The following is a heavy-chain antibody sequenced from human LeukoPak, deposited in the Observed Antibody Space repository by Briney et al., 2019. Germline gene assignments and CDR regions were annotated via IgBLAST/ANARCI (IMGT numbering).Heavy chain of an antibody. CDR3: AREADYYGSGERNDY. Sequence: SETLSLTCTVSGGSISSYYWSWIRQPAGKGLEWIGRIYTSGSTNYNPSLKSRVTMSVDTSKNQFSLKLSSVTAADTAVYYCAREADYYGSGERNDYWGQGTLVTVSS. D-gene: IGHD3-10*01. CDR1: GGSISSYY. V-gene: IGHV4-4*07. CDR2: IYTSGST. J-gene: IGHJ4*02.